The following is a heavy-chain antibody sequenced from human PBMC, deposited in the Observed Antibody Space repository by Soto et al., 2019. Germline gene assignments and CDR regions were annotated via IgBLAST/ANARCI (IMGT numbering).Heavy chain of an antibody. Sequence: QVQLQQWGAGLLKPSETLSLTCGVYGGSFSGYYWSWFRQPPGKGLEWIGEITYSGSTTYKPSLKSRVTISVDTSKNQFSLRLSSVTAADTAVYYCARHFSGSYYDDYWGQGSLVTVSS. V-gene: IGHV4-34*01. CDR2: ITYSGST. J-gene: IGHJ4*02. D-gene: IGHD1-26*01. CDR3: ARHFSGSYYDDY. CDR1: GGSFSGYY.